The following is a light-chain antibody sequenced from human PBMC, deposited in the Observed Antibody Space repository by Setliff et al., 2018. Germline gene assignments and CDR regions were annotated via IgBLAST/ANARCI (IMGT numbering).Light chain of an antibody. CDR2: DVT. Sequence: VLTQPPSVSAAPRQKVTISCSGSSNDVWGHNYVSWYQQHPGKAPQLIIYDVTKRPSGVPDRFSGSKSGNTASLTVSGLQAEDEAEYYCSSYADSNIFLFGSGTKVTVL. CDR1: SNDVWGHNY. CDR3: SSYADSNIFL. V-gene: IGLV2-8*01. J-gene: IGLJ1*01.